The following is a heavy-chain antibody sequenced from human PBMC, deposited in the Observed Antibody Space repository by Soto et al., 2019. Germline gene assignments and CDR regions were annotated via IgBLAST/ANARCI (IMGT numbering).Heavy chain of an antibody. CDR3: ARQMFIGGMDV. J-gene: IGHJ6*02. CDR2: IYYSGST. D-gene: IGHD2-15*01. Sequence: QVQLQESGPGLVKPSETLSLTCTVSGASTSSYYWSWIRQPPGKGLEWIGYIYYSGSTNYNPSLKSRVTISVHTSKNQFSLRLSSVTAADTAVYHCARQMFIGGMDVWGQGTTVTVSS. CDR1: GASTSSYY. V-gene: IGHV4-59*08.